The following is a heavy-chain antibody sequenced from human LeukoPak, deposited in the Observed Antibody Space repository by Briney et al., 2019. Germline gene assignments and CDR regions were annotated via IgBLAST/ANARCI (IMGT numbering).Heavy chain of an antibody. CDR2: IYSGGST. D-gene: IGHD3-22*01. Sequence: PGGSLRLSCAASGFTVSSNYMSWVRQAPGKGLEWVSVIYSGGSTYYADSVKGRVTSSRDNSKNTLYLQMNSLRAEDTAVYYCASGNYYDSSRLDYWVQGTLVSVSS. CDR3: ASGNYYDSSRLDY. V-gene: IGHV3-53*01. CDR1: GFTVSSNY. J-gene: IGHJ4*02.